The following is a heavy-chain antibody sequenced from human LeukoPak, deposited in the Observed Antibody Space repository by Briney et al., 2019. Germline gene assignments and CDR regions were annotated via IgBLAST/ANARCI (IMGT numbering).Heavy chain of an antibody. D-gene: IGHD2-21*01. Sequence: PGGSLRLSCAASGFTLSNYWMNWVRQAPGKGLEWVATINEDGSERYYMDSMKGRFTISRDNGDNSLYLQMNSLRAEDTAVYYCATASPYCSGDCCRLRFDYWGQGTLVTVSS. CDR1: GFTLSNYW. CDR3: ATASPYCSGDCCRLRFDY. J-gene: IGHJ4*02. CDR2: INEDGSER. V-gene: IGHV3-7*03.